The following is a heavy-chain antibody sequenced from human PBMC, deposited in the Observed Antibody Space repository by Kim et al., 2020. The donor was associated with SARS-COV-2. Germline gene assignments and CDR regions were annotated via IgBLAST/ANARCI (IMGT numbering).Heavy chain of an antibody. CDR3: ARGNDYVDY. CDR1: GFTFSDYY. CDR2: ISSRSDYT. Sequence: GGSLRLSCAASGFTFSDYYMSWIRQAPGKGLEWVSYISSRSDYTNYADSVKGRFTIPRDNAKNSLYLHMNRLRAEDTAVYYCARGNDYVDYGGQGTLVTV. V-gene: IGHV3-11*05. D-gene: IGHD2-8*01. J-gene: IGHJ4*02.